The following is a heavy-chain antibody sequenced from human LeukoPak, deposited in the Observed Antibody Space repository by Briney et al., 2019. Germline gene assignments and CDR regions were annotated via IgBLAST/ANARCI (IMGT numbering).Heavy chain of an antibody. J-gene: IGHJ4*02. CDR1: GFTFSSYA. V-gene: IGHV3-23*01. CDR3: AKTGRGTTTFHYFDY. Sequence: GSLRLSCVASGFTFSSYAMSWVRQAPGKGLEWVSVISGSGGSTYHADSVKGRFTISRDNSKNTPFLQMNSLRAEDTAVYYCAKTGRGTTTFHYFDYWGQGTLVTVSS. CDR2: ISGSGGST. D-gene: IGHD1-26*01.